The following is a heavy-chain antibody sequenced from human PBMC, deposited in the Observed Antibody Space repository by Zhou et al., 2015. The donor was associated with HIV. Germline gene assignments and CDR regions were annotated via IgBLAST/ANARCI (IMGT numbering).Heavy chain of an antibody. J-gene: IGHJ4*02. CDR3: VVVISAVENDF. CDR1: GGTFSTYG. CDR2: IIPILGTT. V-gene: IGHV1-69*06. Sequence: QVQLVQSGAEVKKPGSSVKVSCRASGGTFSTYGISWVRQAPGQGLEWMGGIIPILGTTKYAQKFQGRVTITADRSTSTAYMDLRSLRLEDTAVYYCVVVISAVENDFWGQGTLVTVSS. D-gene: IGHD2-21*01.